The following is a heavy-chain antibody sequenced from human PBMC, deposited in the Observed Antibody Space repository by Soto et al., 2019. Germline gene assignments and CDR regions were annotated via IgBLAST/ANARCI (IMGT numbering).Heavy chain of an antibody. CDR3: ARAQYYYDSSGYRAFDY. D-gene: IGHD3-22*01. J-gene: IGHJ4*02. Sequence: GGSPRLASAASGVTFSSYGMHWVRQAPGKGLEWVAVIWYDGSNKYYADSVKGRFTISRDNSKNTLYLQMNSLRAEDTAVYYCARAQYYYDSSGYRAFDYWGQGTLVTVYS. V-gene: IGHV3-33*01. CDR1: GVTFSSYG. CDR2: IWYDGSNK.